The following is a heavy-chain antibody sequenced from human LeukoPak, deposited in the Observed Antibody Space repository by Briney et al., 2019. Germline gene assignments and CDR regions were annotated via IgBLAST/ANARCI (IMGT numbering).Heavy chain of an antibody. D-gene: IGHD6-13*01. CDR3: ARVGSTAEAGTPDY. CDR1: GFTFNNYA. V-gene: IGHV3-23*01. Sequence: GGSLRLPCSASGFTFNNYAMSWLRQAPGRGLEWVSAITGRGDSTYYADSVKGRFTMSRDNSKNTLFLQMNSLRVDDTAIYYCARVGSTAEAGTPDYWGQGTLVTVSS. J-gene: IGHJ4*02. CDR2: ITGRGDST.